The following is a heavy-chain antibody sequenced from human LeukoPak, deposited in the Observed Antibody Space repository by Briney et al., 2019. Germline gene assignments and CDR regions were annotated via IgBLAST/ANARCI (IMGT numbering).Heavy chain of an antibody. V-gene: IGHV3-48*02. CDR1: GFTFSSYS. J-gene: IGHJ6*02. CDR3: ARQGPGYSSSWYGAFGVDYYYYYGMDV. D-gene: IGHD6-13*01. Sequence: GGSLRLSCAASGFTFSSYSMNWVRQAPGKGLEWVSHITASGTAMFYADSVKGRFTISRDNAKNSLYLQMNSLRDEDTAVYYCARQGPGYSSSWYGAFGVDYYYYYGMDVWGQGTTVTVSS. CDR2: ITASGTAM.